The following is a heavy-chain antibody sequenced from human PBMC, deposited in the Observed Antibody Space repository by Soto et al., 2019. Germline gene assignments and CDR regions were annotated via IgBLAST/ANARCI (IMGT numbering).Heavy chain of an antibody. D-gene: IGHD2-2*01. CDR2: IDIGGNT. CDR1: GFSVTNNY. CDR3: ARGRGSTGYLGREHYFDY. Sequence: EVQVVESGGGLVQPGGSLSLSCAASGFSVTNNYMNWVRQAPGKGLEWVSIIDIGGNTYYADSVKDRFTISRDNSRNTLYLHMDSLRAEDTAVYYCARGRGSTGYLGREHYFDYWGQGTLVTVSP. V-gene: IGHV3-66*01. J-gene: IGHJ4*02.